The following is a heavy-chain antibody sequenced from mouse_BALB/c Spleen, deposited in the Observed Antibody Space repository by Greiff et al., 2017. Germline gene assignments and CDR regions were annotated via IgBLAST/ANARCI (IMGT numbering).Heavy chain of an antibody. CDR2: ISYSGST. J-gene: IGHJ2*01. Sequence: EVQLQQSGPGLVKPSQSLSLTCTVTGYSITSDYAWNWIRQFPGNKLEWMGYISYSGSTSYNPSLKSRISITRDTSKNQFFLQLNSVTTEDTATYYCARKRYLSFDYWGQGTTLTVSS. V-gene: IGHV3-2*02. D-gene: IGHD2-14*01. CDR3: ARKRYLSFDY. CDR1: GYSITSDYA.